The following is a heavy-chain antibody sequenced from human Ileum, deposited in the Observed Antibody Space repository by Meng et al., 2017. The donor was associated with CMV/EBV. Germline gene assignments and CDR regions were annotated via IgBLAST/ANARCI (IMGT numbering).Heavy chain of an antibody. D-gene: IGHD3-3*01. J-gene: IGHJ4*02. Sequence: HIPLKESGPPLVKPTQNLPPTVTFSGFSLSTSGVGVGWIRQPSGKALEWLALIYWNAEVRYSPSLKNRLTITQDTSTNQVVLTMTNMDPVDTATYYCAHTVNYDFWTGLFDYWGQGTLVTVSS. CDR2: IYWNAEV. CDR1: GFSLSTSGVG. V-gene: IGHV2-5*01. CDR3: AHTVNYDFWTGLFDY.